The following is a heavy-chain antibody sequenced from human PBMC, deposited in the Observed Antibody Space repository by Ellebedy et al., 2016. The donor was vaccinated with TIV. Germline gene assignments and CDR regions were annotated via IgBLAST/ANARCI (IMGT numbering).Heavy chain of an antibody. CDR2: IYYSGST. D-gene: IGHD6-25*01. CDR3: ARGPYSSGGYTIDV. Sequence: MPSETLSLTCIVSGGSIGRYFWNWIRQPPGKGLEWLGYIYYSGSTTYNPSLKSRVTMSVDTSKNQFSLDLSSVTAADTAIYNCARGPYSSGGYTIDVWGQGTAVTVSS. CDR1: GGSIGRYF. V-gene: IGHV4-59*12. J-gene: IGHJ6*02.